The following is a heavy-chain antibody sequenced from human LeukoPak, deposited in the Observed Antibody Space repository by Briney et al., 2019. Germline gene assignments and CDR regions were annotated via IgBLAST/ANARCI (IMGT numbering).Heavy chain of an antibody. CDR1: AYTFTVYY. CDR2: INPNSGGT. Sequence: ASVTVSFTSSAYTFTVYYMHWVRQAPGQGLEWMGWINPNSGGTNYAQKFQGRVTMTRDTSISTAYMELSRLRSDDTAVYYCARGGWLAGDYYYYYMDVWGKGTTVTVSS. CDR3: ARGGWLAGDYYYYYMDV. D-gene: IGHD2-15*01. V-gene: IGHV1-2*02. J-gene: IGHJ6*03.